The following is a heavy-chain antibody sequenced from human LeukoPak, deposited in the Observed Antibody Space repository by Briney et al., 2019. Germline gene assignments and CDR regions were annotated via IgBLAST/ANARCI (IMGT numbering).Heavy chain of an antibody. CDR2: IHSSGSP. D-gene: IGHD1-14*01. J-gene: IGHJ4*02. CDR3: AREILGGFNPGAY. CDR1: LDSTTSNF. V-gene: IGHV4-4*02. Sequence: PSETLSLTCTVSLDSTTSNFWSWVRQPPGKGLEWIGEIHSSGSPNYNPSLQSRVTISIDRSRNQIALELSSVTAADTAVYYCAREILGGFNPGAYWGQGTLVTVSS.